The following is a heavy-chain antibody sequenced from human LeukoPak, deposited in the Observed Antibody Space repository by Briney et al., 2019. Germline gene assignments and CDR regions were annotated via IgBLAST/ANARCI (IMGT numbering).Heavy chain of an antibody. V-gene: IGHV3-NL1*01. J-gene: IGHJ3*01. CDR2: LYSDGTT. Sequence: GGSLRLSCAASGFTFSGYGMHWVRQAPGKGLQWVSVLYSDGTTYYADSVKGRFTISRDNSRSTLYLQMNSLRAEDTAVYFCARVAYYRVTADQITDAFDVWGRGTAVTVSS. CDR1: GFTFSGYG. D-gene: IGHD2-21*02. CDR3: ARVAYYRVTADQITDAFDV.